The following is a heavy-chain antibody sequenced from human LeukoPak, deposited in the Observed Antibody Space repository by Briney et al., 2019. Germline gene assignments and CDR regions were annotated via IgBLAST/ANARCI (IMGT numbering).Heavy chain of an antibody. V-gene: IGHV3-7*01. CDR3: ARHPRELYDSSGLNWSDP. CDR1: GFTFSSYW. D-gene: IGHD3-22*01. J-gene: IGHJ5*01. Sequence: PGESLRLSCVASGFTFSSYWMSWVRQVPGKGLEWVANIRQDGSEKHYVDSVKGRFTISRDNAKNSLYLQMNSLRAADTAAYYCARHPRELYDSSGLNWSDPSGQGTLVTVSS. CDR2: IRQDGSEK.